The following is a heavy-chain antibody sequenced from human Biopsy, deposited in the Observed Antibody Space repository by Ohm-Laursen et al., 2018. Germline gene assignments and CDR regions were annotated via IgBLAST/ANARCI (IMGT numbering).Heavy chain of an antibody. CDR1: GDSFSNYA. Sequence: GASVKVSCNASGDSFSNYAISWVRQAPGQGLERMGWISVYNGNTDYPHKFQGRVTLTTDTSTSTAYMELRSLTSDDTAIYYCARDVVGRGASFFDFWGPGTSVTVSS. CDR2: ISVYNGNT. CDR3: ARDVVGRGASFFDF. V-gene: IGHV1-18*01. J-gene: IGHJ4*02. D-gene: IGHD1-26*01.